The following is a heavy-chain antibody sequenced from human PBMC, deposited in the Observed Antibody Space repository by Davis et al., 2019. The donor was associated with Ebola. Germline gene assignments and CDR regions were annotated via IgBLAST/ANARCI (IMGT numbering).Heavy chain of an antibody. D-gene: IGHD3-10*01. CDR1: GVSISRHY. V-gene: IGHV4-59*03. CDR2: IYYTGNA. Sequence: PSETLSLTCTVSGVSISRHYWSWIRQPPGKRLEWIGSIYYTGNAYYNSSLASRATISVDTSKNQFSLKLTSVTAAGTAMYYCSERGSSVWGQGTLVTVSS. J-gene: IGHJ4*02. CDR3: SERGSSV.